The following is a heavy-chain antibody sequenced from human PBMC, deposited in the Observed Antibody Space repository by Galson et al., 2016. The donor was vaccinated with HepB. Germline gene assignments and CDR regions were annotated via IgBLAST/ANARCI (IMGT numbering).Heavy chain of an antibody. CDR1: GFTFSTYG. J-gene: IGHJ4*02. V-gene: IGHV3-30*18. D-gene: IGHD3-10*01. CDR3: AKDDDYGSGPYFDY. CDR2: ISYDGNKK. Sequence: SLRLSCAASGFTFSTYGIHWVRQAPGKGLEWVAVISYDGNKKYYADSVKGRFTISRDNSKNTLYLQMNSLRAEDTAVYYCAKDDDYGSGPYFDYWGQGTPVTVSS.